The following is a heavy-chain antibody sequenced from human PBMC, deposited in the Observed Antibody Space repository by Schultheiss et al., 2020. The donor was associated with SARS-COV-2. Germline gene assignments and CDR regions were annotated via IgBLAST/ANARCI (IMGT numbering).Heavy chain of an antibody. CDR2: IYYSGST. CDR3: ARGNDFVYFFDS. V-gene: IGHV4-59*08. J-gene: IGHJ4*02. Sequence: SETLSLTCTVSGVSVSTYCWNWIRQPPGKGLEWIGYIYYSGSTYYNPSLQSRVTISVDTSKNQFSLKLTSLTAADTAIYYCARGNDFVYFFDSWGQGTLVTVSS. D-gene: IGHD3-3*01. CDR1: GVSVSTYC.